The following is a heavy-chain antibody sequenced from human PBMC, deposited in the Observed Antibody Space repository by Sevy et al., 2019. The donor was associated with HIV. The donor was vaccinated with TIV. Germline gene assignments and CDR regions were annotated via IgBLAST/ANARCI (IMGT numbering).Heavy chain of an antibody. CDR3: ARVMVIAAAAYYYYGMDV. Sequence: GGSLRLSCAASGFTFSSYWMSWVRQAPGKGLEWVATMKQDGSEKYYVDSVKGRFTISRDNAKNSLYLQMNSLRAEDTAVYYCARVMVIAAAAYYYYGMDVWGQGTTVTVSS. V-gene: IGHV3-7*01. J-gene: IGHJ6*02. CDR1: GFTFSSYW. CDR2: MKQDGSEK. D-gene: IGHD6-13*01.